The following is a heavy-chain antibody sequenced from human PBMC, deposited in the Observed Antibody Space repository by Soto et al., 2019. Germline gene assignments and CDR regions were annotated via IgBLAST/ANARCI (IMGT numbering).Heavy chain of an antibody. CDR3: ARGWPAYQLLFGRYYFDY. CDR1: GGSFSGYY. D-gene: IGHD2-2*01. J-gene: IGHJ4*02. V-gene: IGHV4-34*01. Sequence: SETLSLTCAVYGGSFSGYYWSWIRQPPGKGLEWIGEINHSGSTNYNPSLKSRVTISVDTSKNQFSLKLSSVTAADTAVYYCARGWPAYQLLFGRYYFDYWGQGTLVTVSS. CDR2: INHSGST.